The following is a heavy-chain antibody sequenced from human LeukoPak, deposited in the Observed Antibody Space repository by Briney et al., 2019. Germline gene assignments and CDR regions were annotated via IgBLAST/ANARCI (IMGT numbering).Heavy chain of an antibody. V-gene: IGHV3-21*01. CDR2: ISSSSSYI. CDR3: ARDGVDYYGSGSYRY. Sequence: GGSLRLSCAASGFTFSSYSMNWVRQAPGKGLEWVSSISSSSSYIYYADSVKGRFTISRDNAKNSLYLQMNSLRAEGTAVYYCARDGVDYYGSGSYRYWGQGTLVTVSS. D-gene: IGHD3-10*01. J-gene: IGHJ4*02. CDR1: GFTFSSYS.